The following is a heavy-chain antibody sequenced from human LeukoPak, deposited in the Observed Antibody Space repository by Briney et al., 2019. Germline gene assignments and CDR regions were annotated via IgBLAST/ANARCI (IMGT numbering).Heavy chain of an antibody. J-gene: IGHJ4*02. D-gene: IGHD3-10*01. V-gene: IGHV3-11*06. CDR3: ARSTHGSGSYYSFDY. Sequence: GGSLRLSCSASRFTFSDYYMSWIRPGPGKGLEWVSYISRSGTYKNYADSVKGRFTISRDNAKDSLYLQMNSLRAEDTAVYYCARSTHGSGSYYSFDYWGQGTLVTVSS. CDR2: ISRSGTYK. CDR1: RFTFSDYY.